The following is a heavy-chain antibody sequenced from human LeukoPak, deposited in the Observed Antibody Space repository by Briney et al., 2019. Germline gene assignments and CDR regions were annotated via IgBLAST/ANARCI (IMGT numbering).Heavy chain of an antibody. V-gene: IGHV1-2*02. CDR1: GYTFTAYY. D-gene: IGHD3-22*01. CDR2: IDPDSGGT. Sequence: ASVKVSCKASGYTFTAYYVRWVRQAPGQGLEWMGCIDPDSGGTKSAQKFQGRVTMTRDTSISTASMELSRLRSDDTAVYYCAREYYDTSGTKYAFDIWGQGTMVTVSS. CDR3: AREYYDTSGTKYAFDI. J-gene: IGHJ3*02.